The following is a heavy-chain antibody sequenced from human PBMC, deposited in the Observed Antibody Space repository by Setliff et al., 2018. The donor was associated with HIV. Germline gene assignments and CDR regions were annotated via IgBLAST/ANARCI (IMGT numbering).Heavy chain of an antibody. Sequence: ASVKVSCKASGYSFTSYAITWVRQAPGQGLEWVGWINTNSGTPTYARDFTGRFVFSVDTSVNTAYLQISSLKPGDTGVYYCARGPWVQRWLGYLQNWGQGTQVTVSS. CDR1: GYSFTSYA. CDR3: ARGPWVQRWLGYLQN. V-gene: IGHV7-4-1*02. D-gene: IGHD5-18*01. CDR2: INTNSGTP. J-gene: IGHJ4*02.